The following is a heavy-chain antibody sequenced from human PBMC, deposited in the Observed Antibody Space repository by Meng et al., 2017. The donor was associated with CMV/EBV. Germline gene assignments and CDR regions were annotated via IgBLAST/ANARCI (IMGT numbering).Heavy chain of an antibody. CDR3: ARGAHDYGDPVYAFDM. CDR1: GITFSIYS. CDR2: ISSSSTYI. V-gene: IGHV3-21*01. J-gene: IGHJ3*02. D-gene: IGHD4-17*01. Sequence: GESLKISCAGSGITFSIYSMNWLRQAPGRGLEWVSSISSSSTYIYYADSVKGRFTISRDNARSSLYLQMSSLKAEDTAVYYCARGAHDYGDPVYAFDMWGQGTMVTVSS.